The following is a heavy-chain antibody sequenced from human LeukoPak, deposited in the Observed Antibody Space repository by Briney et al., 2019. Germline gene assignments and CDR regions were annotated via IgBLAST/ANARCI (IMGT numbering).Heavy chain of an antibody. D-gene: IGHD2-2*01. Sequence: PGGSLRLSCAASGFTFSSYWMSWVRQAPGKGLEWVANIKQDGSEKYYVDSVKGRFTISRDNAKNSLYLQMNSLRAEDTAVYYCARDGVVPAAPYAFDIWGQGTMVTVSS. CDR3: ARDGVVPAAPYAFDI. CDR2: IKQDGSEK. CDR1: GFTFSSYW. V-gene: IGHV3-7*01. J-gene: IGHJ3*02.